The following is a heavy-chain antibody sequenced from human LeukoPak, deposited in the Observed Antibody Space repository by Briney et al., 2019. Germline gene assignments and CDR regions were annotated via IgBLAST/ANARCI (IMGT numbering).Heavy chain of an antibody. CDR3: AKTRATSDWNFIDY. V-gene: IGHV3-23*01. CDR2: IISAGNT. Sequence: GGSLRLSCAASGFPFSSYAMSWVRQAPGKGLEWVSGIISAGNTYYADSVKGRFTISRDNTKSALYLQMNSLRAEDTAVYYCAKTRATSDWNFIDYWGQGTLVTVSS. CDR1: GFPFSSYA. J-gene: IGHJ4*02. D-gene: IGHD6-19*01.